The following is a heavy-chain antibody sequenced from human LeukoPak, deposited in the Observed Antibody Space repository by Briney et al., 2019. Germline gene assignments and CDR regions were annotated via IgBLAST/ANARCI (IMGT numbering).Heavy chain of an antibody. CDR3: ARETSIAARGWFDP. D-gene: IGHD6-6*01. Sequence: SEALSLTCTISGGSISSQYWSWIRQPPGKGLEWIGYIHASGSTNYNPSLKSRVTISVDTSKNQFSLKLSSVTAADTAVYYCARETSIAARGWFDPWGQGTLVTVSS. J-gene: IGHJ5*02. CDR1: GGSISSQY. CDR2: IHASGST. V-gene: IGHV4-4*09.